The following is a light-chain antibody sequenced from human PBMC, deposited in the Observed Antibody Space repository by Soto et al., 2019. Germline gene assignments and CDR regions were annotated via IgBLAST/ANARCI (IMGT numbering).Light chain of an antibody. Sequence: QSVLTQPPSVSAAPGQKVTISCSGSSSNIGNNYVSWYQQLPGTAPKLLIYENNKRPSGIPDRFSGSKSGTSATLGITGLQTGDEADYYCGTWDSSLSVLHVFGTGTKLTVL. J-gene: IGLJ1*01. CDR2: ENN. V-gene: IGLV1-51*02. CDR3: GTWDSSLSVLHV. CDR1: SSNIGNNY.